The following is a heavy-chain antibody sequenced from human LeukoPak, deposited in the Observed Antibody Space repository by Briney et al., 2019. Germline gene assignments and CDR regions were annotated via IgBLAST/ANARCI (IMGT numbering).Heavy chain of an antibody. D-gene: IGHD3-9*01. CDR3: ARDYDILTGYSRFDP. CDR1: GFTSCSYI. CDR2: IIRSSRTT. J-gene: IGHJ5*02. V-gene: IGHV3-48*02. Sequence: GSPRHSSAASGFTSCSYIMNWVRQAPRKGVEWVSYIIRSSRTTYYADPVKGRFTISRDNAKNSLYLQMNSLRDEETAVYYCARDYDILTGYSRFDPWGQGTLVTVSS.